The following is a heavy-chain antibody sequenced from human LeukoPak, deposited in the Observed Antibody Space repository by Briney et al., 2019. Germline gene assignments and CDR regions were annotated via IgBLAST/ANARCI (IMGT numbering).Heavy chain of an antibody. CDR3: AKGNAAVASFGVDY. CDR1: GFTFDDYA. CDR2: ISWNSGSI. D-gene: IGHD6-19*01. V-gene: IGHV3-9*01. J-gene: IGHJ4*02. Sequence: GRSLRLSCAASGFTFDDYAMHWVRQAPGKGLEWVSGISWNSGSIGYADSVKGRFTISRDNAKNSLYLQMNSLRAEDTALYYCAKGNAAVASFGVDYWGQGTLVTVSS.